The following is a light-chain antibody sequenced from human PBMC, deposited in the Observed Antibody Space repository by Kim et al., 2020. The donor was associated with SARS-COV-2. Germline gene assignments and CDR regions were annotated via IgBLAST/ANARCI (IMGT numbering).Light chain of an antibody. CDR1: SSNIGINV. CDR3: AQWDDSLTGFV. Sequence: QSVLTQPPSASGTPGQRVTISCSGSSSNIGINVVNWYQQLPGTAPKLLIYDSNQRPAGVPDRFSGSKSGTAASLAISGLQSEDEADYFCAQWDDSLTGFVLGTGTKVTVL. V-gene: IGLV1-44*01. CDR2: DSN. J-gene: IGLJ1*01.